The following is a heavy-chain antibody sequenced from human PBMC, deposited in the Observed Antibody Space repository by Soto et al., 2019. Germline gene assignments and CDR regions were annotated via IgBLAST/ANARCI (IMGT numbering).Heavy chain of an antibody. V-gene: IGHV1-18*01. CDR3: AKGTLRNNLNYILY. J-gene: IGHJ4*02. D-gene: IGHD1-7*01. Sequence: QVQLVQSGAEVKKPGASVKVSCKASGYTFTSYGISWVRQAPGQGLEWMGWISTYNGNTNHAQKFQDRVTMTTDTPTSTAYMEVSSLRSDDTAVYYFAKGTLRNNLNYILYWGQGTLVTVSS. CDR2: ISTYNGNT. CDR1: GYTFTSYG.